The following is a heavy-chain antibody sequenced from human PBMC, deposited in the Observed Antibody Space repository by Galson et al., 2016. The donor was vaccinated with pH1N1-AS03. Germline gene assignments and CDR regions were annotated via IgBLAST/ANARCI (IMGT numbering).Heavy chain of an antibody. CDR1: GFSLNTNGVG. V-gene: IGHV2-5*01. J-gene: IGHJ2*01. CDR2: IYWNSEK. Sequence: PALVKPTQTLTLTCDFSGFSLNTNGVGVGWIRQPPGKPLEWLALIYWNSEKRYNPFLKGRLTITKDTSKNQVVLTMTNMAPGDTATYFCARKPTGSMVVTIGVGYFDPWGRGTLVAVS. D-gene: IGHD2-21*02. CDR3: ARKPTGSMVVTIGVGYFDP.